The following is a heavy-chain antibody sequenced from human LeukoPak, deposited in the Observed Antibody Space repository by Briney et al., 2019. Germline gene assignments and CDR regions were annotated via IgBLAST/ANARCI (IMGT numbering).Heavy chain of an antibody. Sequence: ASVKVSCKASGYTFTGYYMHWVRQAPGQGLEWMGWINPNSGDTNYAQKFQGRVTMTRDTSISTAYMELSRLRSDDTAVYYCARNWNYVPSNYYFDYWGQGTLVTVSS. CDR1: GYTFTGYY. V-gene: IGHV1-2*02. CDR3: ARNWNYVPSNYYFDY. D-gene: IGHD1-7*01. J-gene: IGHJ4*02. CDR2: INPNSGDT.